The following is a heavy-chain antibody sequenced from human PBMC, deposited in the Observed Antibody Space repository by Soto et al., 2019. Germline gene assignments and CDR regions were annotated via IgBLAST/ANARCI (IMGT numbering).Heavy chain of an antibody. CDR1: GGSISSGDYY. V-gene: IGHV4-30-4*01. J-gene: IGHJ5*02. CDR2: IYHSGST. CDR3: ASERPDGARLDP. Sequence: QVQLQESGPGLVKPSQTLSLTCTVSGGSISSGDYYWSWIRQPPGKGLEWIGYIYHSGSTYYNPSLTSRVTLSVDTSQNQFSLKLSSVTAADTAVYYCASERPDGARLDPWGQGTLVTVSS. D-gene: IGHD6-6*01.